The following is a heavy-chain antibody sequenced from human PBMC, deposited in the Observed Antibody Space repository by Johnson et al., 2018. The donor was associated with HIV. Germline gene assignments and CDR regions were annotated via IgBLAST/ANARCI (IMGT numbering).Heavy chain of an antibody. Sequence: QMLLVESGGGVVQPGGSLRLSCAASGLTFSSYGMHWVRQAPGKGLEWVAFIRYDGSNKNYADSVKGRFTISRDNSKNTLYLQMNSLRAEDTAVYYCAKDLVPDIAHYPSIGFALWGQGTMVTVSA. CDR1: GLTFSSYG. CDR2: IRYDGSNK. V-gene: IGHV3-30*02. D-gene: IGHD4/OR15-4a*01. J-gene: IGHJ3*01. CDR3: AKDLVPDIAHYPSIGFAL.